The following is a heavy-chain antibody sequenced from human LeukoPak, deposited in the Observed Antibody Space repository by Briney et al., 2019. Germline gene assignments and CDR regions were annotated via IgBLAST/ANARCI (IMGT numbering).Heavy chain of an antibody. Sequence: ASVKVSCKASGYTFSSFGISWVRQAPGQGLEWMGWISAYNGDTNYAQKLQGRVTMTTDASTSTAYMELRSLRSDDTAVYYCARGGGYCSGGSCYEFDYWGQGTLVTVSS. CDR1: GYTFSSFG. CDR3: ARGGGYCSGGSCYEFDY. V-gene: IGHV1-18*01. J-gene: IGHJ4*02. D-gene: IGHD2-15*01. CDR2: ISAYNGDT.